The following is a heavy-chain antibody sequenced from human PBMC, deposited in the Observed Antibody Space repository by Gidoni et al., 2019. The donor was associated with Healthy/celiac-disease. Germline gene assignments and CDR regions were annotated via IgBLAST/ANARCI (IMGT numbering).Heavy chain of an antibody. CDR1: GGTFSSYA. J-gene: IGHJ6*02. CDR3: ARRSYYDFWSGYYQHYYGMDV. D-gene: IGHD3-3*01. CDR2: IIPIFGTA. Sequence: QVQLVQSGAEVKKPGSSVKVSCKASGGTFSSYAISWLRQAPGQGLEWMGGIIPIFGTANYAQKFQGRVTITADESTSTAYMELSSLRSEDTAVYYCARRSYYDFWSGYYQHYYGMDVWGQGTTVTVSS. V-gene: IGHV1-69*01.